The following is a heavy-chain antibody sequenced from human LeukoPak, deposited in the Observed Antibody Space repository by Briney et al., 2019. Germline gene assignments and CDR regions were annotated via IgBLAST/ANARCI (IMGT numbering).Heavy chain of an antibody. CDR2: INPNSGGT. J-gene: IGHJ1*01. V-gene: IGHV1-2*02. CDR3: ARVRRIADLGQWEGPREYFQH. CDR1: GYTFTGYY. D-gene: IGHD6-13*01. Sequence: GASVKVSCKASGYTFTGYYMHWVRQAPGQGLEWMGWINPNSGGTNYAQKSQGRVTMTRDTSISTAYMELSRLRSDDTAVYYCARVRRIADLGQWEGPREYFQHWDQGTLVTVSS.